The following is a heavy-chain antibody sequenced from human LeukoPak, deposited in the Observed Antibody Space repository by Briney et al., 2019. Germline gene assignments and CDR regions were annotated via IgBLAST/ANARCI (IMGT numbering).Heavy chain of an antibody. Sequence: SVTLSCKASGGTFSSYTIRWVRQAPGQGLEWMGRIIPIVGIANYAQKFQGRVTITADKSTSTAYMELSSLRSEDTAVYYCATNLYWSWLDVWGQGTTATVSS. CDR3: ATNLYWSWLDV. CDR2: IIPIVGIA. J-gene: IGHJ6*02. D-gene: IGHD2-15*01. V-gene: IGHV1-69*02. CDR1: GGTFSSYT.